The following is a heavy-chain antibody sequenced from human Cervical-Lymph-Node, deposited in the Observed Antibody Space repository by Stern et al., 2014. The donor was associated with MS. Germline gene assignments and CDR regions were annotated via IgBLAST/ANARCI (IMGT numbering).Heavy chain of an antibody. V-gene: IGHV1-69*01. D-gene: IGHD3-22*01. CDR3: VREFNSDTSGYYFYY. J-gene: IGHJ4*02. CDR1: GGSFSSYG. CDR2: VIPIFGRA. Sequence: QVQLVQSGAEVKKPGSSVKVSCKASGGSFSSYGISWVRQSPGQGIEWMGGVIPIFGRANYAQKFQGRVTITADESTTTAYMELSSLRSEDTAVYYCVREFNSDTSGYYFYYWGQGTLVTVSS.